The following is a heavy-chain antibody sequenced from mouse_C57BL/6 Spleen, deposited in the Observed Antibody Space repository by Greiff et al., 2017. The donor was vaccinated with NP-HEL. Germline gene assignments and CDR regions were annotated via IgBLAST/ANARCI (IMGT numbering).Heavy chain of an antibody. J-gene: IGHJ4*01. V-gene: IGHV1-63*01. D-gene: IGHD2-4*01. CDR3: ARARYDYHGRYYYAMDY. Sequence: VQLQQSGAELVRPGTSVKMSCKASGYTFTNYWIGWAKQRPGHGLEWIGDIYPGGGYTNYNEKFKGKATLTADKSSSTAYMQFSSLTSEDSAIYYWARARYDYHGRYYYAMDYWGQGTSVTVSS. CDR1: GYTFTNYW. CDR2: IYPGGGYT.